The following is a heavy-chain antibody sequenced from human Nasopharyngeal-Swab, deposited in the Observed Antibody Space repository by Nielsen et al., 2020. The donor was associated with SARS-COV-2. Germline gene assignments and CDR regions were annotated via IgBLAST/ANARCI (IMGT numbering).Heavy chain of an antibody. D-gene: IGHD6-13*01. CDR1: GYSFTNYW. CDR3: ARLGIAAAAGTFDI. CDR2: IYRGDSDT. V-gene: IGHV5-51*01. Sequence: ESLKISCKGSGYSFTNYWIGWVRQMPGKGLEWMGIIYRGDSDTRYSPSFQGQVTISADKSISTAYLQWSSLKASDTAMYFCARLGIAAAAGTFDIWGQGTMVTVSS. J-gene: IGHJ3*02.